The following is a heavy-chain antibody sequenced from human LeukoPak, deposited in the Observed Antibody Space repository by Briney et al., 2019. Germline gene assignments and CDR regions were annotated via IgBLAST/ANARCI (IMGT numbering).Heavy chain of an antibody. D-gene: IGHD2-2*01. V-gene: IGHV1-69*01. CDR2: IIPIFGTA. CDR3: ARGEGREDIVVVPAAMFDY. Sequence: SVKVSCKASGGTFSSYAITWVRQAPGQGLEWMGGIIPIFGTANYAQKFQGRVTITADESTSTAYMELSGLRSEDTAVYYCARGEGREDIVVVPAAMFDYWGQGTLVTVSS. CDR1: GGTFSSYA. J-gene: IGHJ4*02.